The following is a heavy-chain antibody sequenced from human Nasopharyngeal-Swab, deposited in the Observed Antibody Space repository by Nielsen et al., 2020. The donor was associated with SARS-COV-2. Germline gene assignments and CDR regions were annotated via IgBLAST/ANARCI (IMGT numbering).Heavy chain of an antibody. CDR1: GYTFTSYD. CDR3: ARGTTVRYFDWLFADYGMDV. Sequence: ASVQISCNASGYTFTSYDINSVRQATGQGLEWMVWMNPNSGNTGYAQKFQGRVTMTRNISISTAYMELSSLRSEDTAVYYCARGTTVRYFDWLFADYGMDVWGQGTTVTVSS. CDR2: MNPNSGNT. V-gene: IGHV1-8*01. D-gene: IGHD3-9*01. J-gene: IGHJ6*02.